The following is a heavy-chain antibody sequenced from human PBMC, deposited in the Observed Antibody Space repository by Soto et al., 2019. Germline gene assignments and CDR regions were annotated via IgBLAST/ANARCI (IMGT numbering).Heavy chain of an antibody. CDR3: ARLGLGYCSSTSCSLLYYYGMDV. Sequence: SLTCTVSGGSISSYYWSWIRQPPGKGLEWIGYIYYSGSTNYNPSLKSRVTISVDTSKNQFSLKLSSVTAADTAVYYCARLGLGYCSSTSCSLLYYYGMDVWGQGTTVTVSS. V-gene: IGHV4-59*08. J-gene: IGHJ6*02. CDR1: GGSISSYY. D-gene: IGHD2-2*01. CDR2: IYYSGST.